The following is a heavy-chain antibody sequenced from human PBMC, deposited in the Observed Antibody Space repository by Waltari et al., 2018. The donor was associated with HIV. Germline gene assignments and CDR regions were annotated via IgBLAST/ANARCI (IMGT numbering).Heavy chain of an antibody. Sequence: QVHLVQSGPEVKKPGASMKVSCKASGYMFTGHYMHWLRQAPGQGLEWMGWINPISGGTNYAQTLQGRVTMTRDASINTGYMELKSLRYDDTAMYYCARESGYQLVRWLDPWGQGTRVTVSS. V-gene: IGHV1-2*02. D-gene: IGHD2-2*01. CDR2: INPISGGT. CDR1: GYMFTGHY. J-gene: IGHJ5*02. CDR3: ARESGYQLVRWLDP.